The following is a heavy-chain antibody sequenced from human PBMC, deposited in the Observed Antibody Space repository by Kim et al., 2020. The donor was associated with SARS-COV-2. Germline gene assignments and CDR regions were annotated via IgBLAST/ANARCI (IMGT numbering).Heavy chain of an antibody. V-gene: IGHV3-53*01. D-gene: IGHD6-6*01. CDR2: IYSGGST. Sequence: GGSLRLSCAASGFTVSSNYMSWVRQAPGKGLEWVSVIYSGGSTYYADSVKGRFTISRDNSKNTLYLQMNSLRAEDTAVYYCRRSYSSSSHYYYYYYGMDGWGQGTTVTVSS. CDR1: GFTVSSNY. J-gene: IGHJ6*02. CDR3: RRSYSSSSHYYYYYYGMDG.